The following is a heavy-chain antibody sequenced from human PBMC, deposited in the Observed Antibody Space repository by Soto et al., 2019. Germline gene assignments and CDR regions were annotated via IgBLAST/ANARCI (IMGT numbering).Heavy chain of an antibody. CDR2: IYYSGST. J-gene: IGHJ3*02. V-gene: IGHV4-59*01. CDR3: ARVRGYFYDGCGYRRDPLAI. Sequence: LSLTCTVSGGSISSYYWSWIRQPPGKGLEWIGYIYYSGSTNYNPSLKSRVTISVDTSKNQFSLKLSSVTAADTAVYYCARVRGYFYDGCGYRRDPLAICGQGSMVIVSS. CDR1: GGSISSYY. D-gene: IGHD3-22*01.